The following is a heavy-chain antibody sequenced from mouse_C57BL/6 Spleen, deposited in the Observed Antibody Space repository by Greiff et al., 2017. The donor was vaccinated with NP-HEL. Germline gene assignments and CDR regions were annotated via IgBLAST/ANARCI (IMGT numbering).Heavy chain of an antibody. V-gene: IGHV14-4*01. CDR1: GFNIKDDY. CDR2: IDPENGDT. J-gene: IGHJ2*01. CDR3: TTALRQVGY. D-gene: IGHD1-2*01. Sequence: DVKLQESGAELVRPGASVKLSCTASGFNIKDDYMHWVKQRPEQGLEWIGWIDPENGDTEYASKFQGKATITADTSSNTAYLQLSSLTSEDTAVYYCTTALRQVGYWGQGTTLTVSS.